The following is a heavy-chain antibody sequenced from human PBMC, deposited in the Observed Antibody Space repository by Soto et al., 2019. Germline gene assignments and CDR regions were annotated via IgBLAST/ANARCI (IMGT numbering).Heavy chain of an antibody. J-gene: IGHJ4*02. CDR3: ARDPYGYLFAQ. CDR2: IYKTVSGVST. D-gene: IGHD5-18*01. V-gene: IGHV4-59*01. CDR1: GGSIGSYY. Sequence: SETLSLTCSVSGGSIGSYYRSWIRQPPGEGLEWIGYIYKTVSGVSTNYNPSLESRVSISVDTSKNQFSLSLFSLSPADTAVYYCARDPYGYLFAQWGQGIPVTVSS.